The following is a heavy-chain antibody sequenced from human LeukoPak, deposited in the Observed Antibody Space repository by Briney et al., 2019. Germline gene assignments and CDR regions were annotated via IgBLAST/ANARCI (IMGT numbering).Heavy chain of an antibody. CDR1: GGSFSGYY. V-gene: IGHV4-34*01. Sequence: PSETLSLTCAVYGGSFSGYYWSWIRQPPGKGLEWIGEINHSGSTNYNPSLKSRVTISVDTSKNQFSLKLSSVTAADTAVYYCASQPLKGYDFWSGYEPTGYFDYWGQGTLVTVSS. CDR2: INHSGST. D-gene: IGHD3-3*01. J-gene: IGHJ4*01. CDR3: ASQPLKGYDFWSGYEPTGYFDY.